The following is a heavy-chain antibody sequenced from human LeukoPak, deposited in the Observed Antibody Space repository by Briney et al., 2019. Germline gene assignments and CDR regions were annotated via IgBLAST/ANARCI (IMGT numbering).Heavy chain of an antibody. V-gene: IGHV3-21*04. CDR1: GFTFSIYS. CDR3: AREDQPRGTFDY. J-gene: IGHJ4*02. Sequence: PGGSLRLSCAASGFTFSIYSMNWVRQAPGKGLEWVSSISSSSSYIYYADSVQGRFTISRDNANNSLFLQMNSLRAEDTALYYCAREDQPRGTFDYWGQGILVTVSS. CDR2: ISSSSSYI. D-gene: IGHD2-15*01.